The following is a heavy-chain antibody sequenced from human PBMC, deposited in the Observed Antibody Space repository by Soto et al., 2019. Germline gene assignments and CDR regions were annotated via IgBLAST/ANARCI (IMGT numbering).Heavy chain of an antibody. CDR2: ISAKNGNT. V-gene: IGHV1-18*01. Sequence: QVQLVQSGADAKKPGASVKVSCKASGYTFSDYGVSWVRQAPGQGLEWMGWISAKNGNTNFAQKFQGRVTMTTDPSTRTVYMELRCPRPDDTAVYYSARERPATPPDSWGQGTLVTVSS. CDR3: ARERPATPPDS. CDR1: GYTFSDYG. D-gene: IGHD2-15*01. J-gene: IGHJ4*02.